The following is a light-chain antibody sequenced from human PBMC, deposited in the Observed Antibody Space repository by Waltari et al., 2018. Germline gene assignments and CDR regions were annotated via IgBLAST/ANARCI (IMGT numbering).Light chain of an antibody. CDR2: DVS. CDR3: SSYTSSSTRV. CDR1: SSDVGGYTY. Sequence: QSALTQPASVSGSPGQSITISCTGTSSDVGGYTYVSWYQQHPGKAPKLMIYDVSKRPSGVSNRFSGSKSGNMASLTISGLQAEDEADYYCSSYTSSSTRVFGGGTKLTVL. J-gene: IGLJ3*02. V-gene: IGLV2-14*01.